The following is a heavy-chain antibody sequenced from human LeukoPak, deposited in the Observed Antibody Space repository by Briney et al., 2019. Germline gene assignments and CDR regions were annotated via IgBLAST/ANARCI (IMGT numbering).Heavy chain of an antibody. CDR2: IIPIFGTA. CDR1: GGTFSSYA. Sequence: SVKVSCKASGGTFSSYAISWVRQAPGQGLEWMGGIIPIFGTANYAQKFQGRVTITTDESTSTAYMELSSLRSEDTAVYYCAAIIPVIAVATREGVDYWGQGTLVTVSS. V-gene: IGHV1-69*05. CDR3: AAIIPVIAVATREGVDY. J-gene: IGHJ4*02. D-gene: IGHD6-19*01.